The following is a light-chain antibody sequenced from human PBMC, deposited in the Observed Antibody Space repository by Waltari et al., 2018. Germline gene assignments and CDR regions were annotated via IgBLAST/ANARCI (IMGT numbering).Light chain of an antibody. V-gene: IGLV4-69*01. J-gene: IGLJ3*02. CDR3: QTGGHGTWV. CDR1: SGHRSNV. CDR2: VNSDGSH. Sequence: LVLTQSPSASASLAASITLTCTLSSGHRSNVIAWLQQQPGKGPRYLMKVNSDGSHTRGNEIPDRFSGSSSGAERYLTISSLQSEDEADYYCQTGGHGTWVFGGGTKLTVL.